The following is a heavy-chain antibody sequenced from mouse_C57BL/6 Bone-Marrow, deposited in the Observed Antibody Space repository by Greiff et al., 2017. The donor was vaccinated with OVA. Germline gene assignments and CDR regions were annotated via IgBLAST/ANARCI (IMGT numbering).Heavy chain of an antibody. CDR1: GYTFTDYN. Sequence: VQLQQSGPELVKPGASVKIPCKASGYTFTDYNMDWVKQSHGTSLEWIGDINPNNGGTIYNQKFKGKATLTVDKSPSTAYMELRSLTSEDTAVYYCARWGLRRGNFDYWGQGTTLTVSS. CDR2: INPNNGGT. J-gene: IGHJ2*01. CDR3: ARWGLRRGNFDY. D-gene: IGHD2-4*01. V-gene: IGHV1-18*01.